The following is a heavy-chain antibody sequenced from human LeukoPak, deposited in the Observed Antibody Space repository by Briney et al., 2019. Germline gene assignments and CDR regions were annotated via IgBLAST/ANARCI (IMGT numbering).Heavy chain of an antibody. CDR2: ISAYNGNA. V-gene: IGHV1-18*01. CDR1: GYTFTSYG. CDR3: SRDRIPAAGTSVEY. Sequence: ASVKVSCKASGYTFTSYGISWVRQAPGQGLEWMGWISAYNGNANYAQKLQGRVTMTTDTSTSTAYMELRSLRSDDTAVYYCSRDRIPAAGTSVEYWGQGTLVTVSS. D-gene: IGHD6-13*01. J-gene: IGHJ4*02.